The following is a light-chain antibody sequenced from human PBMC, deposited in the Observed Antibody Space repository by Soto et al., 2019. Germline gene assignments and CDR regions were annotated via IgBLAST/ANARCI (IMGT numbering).Light chain of an antibody. Sequence: IGLTQYPDTLSLSPWERATLSCSASQSISSNYLTLDHQRPGQAPRLLIYDASRRATGIPDRFSGSGSGTDFSLTISRLGPEDCAMDYCHLYAVAGWRFGLGTKVDIK. CDR1: QSISSNY. V-gene: IGKV3-20*01. CDR3: HLYAVAGWR. J-gene: IGKJ1*01. CDR2: DAS.